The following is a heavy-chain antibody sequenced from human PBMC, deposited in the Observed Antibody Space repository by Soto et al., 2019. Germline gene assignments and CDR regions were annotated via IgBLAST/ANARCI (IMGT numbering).Heavy chain of an antibody. J-gene: IGHJ4*02. Sequence: GASVKVSCKASGGTFSSYAISWVRQAPGQGLEWMGGIIPIFGTANYAQKFQGRVTITADESTSTAYMELSSLRSEDTAVYYCARESKRITIFGVGITGRFDDWGQGTLVTVSS. CDR2: IIPIFGTA. CDR3: ARESKRITIFGVGITGRFDD. CDR1: GGTFSSYA. D-gene: IGHD3-3*01. V-gene: IGHV1-69*13.